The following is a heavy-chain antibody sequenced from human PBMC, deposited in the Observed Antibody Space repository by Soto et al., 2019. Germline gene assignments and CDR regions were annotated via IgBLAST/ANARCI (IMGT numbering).Heavy chain of an antibody. CDR1: GFTFSSYG. CDR2: IWYDGSNK. D-gene: IGHD4-17*01. J-gene: IGHJ4*02. V-gene: IGHV3-33*01. CDR3: ARDGDGDYVWLDY. Sequence: ESGGGVVQPGRSLRLSCAASGFTFSSYGMHWVRQAPGKGLEWVAVIWYDGSNKYYADSVKGRFTISRDNSKNTLYLQMNSLRAEDTAVYYCARDGDGDYVWLDYWGQGTLVTVSS.